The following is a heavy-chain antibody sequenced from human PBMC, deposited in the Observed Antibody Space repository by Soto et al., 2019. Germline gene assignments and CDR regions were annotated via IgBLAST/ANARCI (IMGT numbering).Heavy chain of an antibody. V-gene: IGHV1-69*01. J-gene: IGHJ5*02. Sequence: QVQLVQSGAEVKKPGSSVKVSCKASGGTFSSYAISWMRQAPGQGLEWMGGIIPIFGTANYAQKFQGRVTITADESTSTAYMELSSLRSEDTAVYYCASPQGYCSGGSCPSWFDPWGQGTLVTVSS. CDR3: ASPQGYCSGGSCPSWFDP. CDR1: GGTFSSYA. CDR2: IIPIFGTA. D-gene: IGHD2-15*01.